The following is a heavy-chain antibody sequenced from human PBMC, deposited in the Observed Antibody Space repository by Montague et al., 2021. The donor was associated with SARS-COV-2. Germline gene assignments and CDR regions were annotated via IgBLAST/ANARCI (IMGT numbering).Heavy chain of an antibody. J-gene: IGHJ5*02. Sequence: SLRLSCAASEFTFSRYWMTWVRQAPGKGLEWVASINQDGSDKRYVGSVKGRFTISRDNAMNSLFLQMNSLRVEDTAVYYCSRDSVVGATAEWFDPWGQGTLVAGSS. CDR1: EFTFSRYW. CDR2: INQDGSDK. D-gene: IGHD1-26*01. CDR3: SRDSVVGATAEWFDP. V-gene: IGHV3-7*01.